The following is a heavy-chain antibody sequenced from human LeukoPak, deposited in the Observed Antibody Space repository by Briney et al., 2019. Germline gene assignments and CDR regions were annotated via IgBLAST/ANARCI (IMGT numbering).Heavy chain of an antibody. CDR2: IRFDGSEK. CDR3: ATSRTFDY. J-gene: IGHJ4*02. CDR1: GFTFSTSV. Sequence: PGGSLRLSCAASGFTFSTSVMHWVRQAPGKGLEWLSFIRFDGSEKYYADSVKARFSISRDNSMNTLYLQMNSLRAEDTAVYYCATSRTFDYWGQGTLVTVSS. V-gene: IGHV3-30*02.